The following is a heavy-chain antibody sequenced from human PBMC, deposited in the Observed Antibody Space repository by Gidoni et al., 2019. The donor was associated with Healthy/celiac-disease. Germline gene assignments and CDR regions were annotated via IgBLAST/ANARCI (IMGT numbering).Heavy chain of an antibody. J-gene: IGHJ4*02. CDR2: IYCSGST. CDR3: ARAWFGEDPAYYFDY. CDR1: GGSISSGDYY. V-gene: IGHV4-30-4*01. D-gene: IGHD3-10*01. Sequence: QVQLQESGPGREKPSQTLSLTCTVSGGSISSGDYYWSWIRQPPGKGLEWIGDIYCSGSTYYNPSLKSRVTISVDTSKNQFSLKLSSVTAADTAVYYCARAWFGEDPAYYFDYWGQGTLVTVSS.